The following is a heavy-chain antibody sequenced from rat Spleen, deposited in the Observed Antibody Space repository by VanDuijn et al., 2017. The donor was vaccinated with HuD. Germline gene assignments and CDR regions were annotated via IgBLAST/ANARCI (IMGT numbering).Heavy chain of an antibody. J-gene: IGHJ2*01. CDR3: AKFYYYDGPYYYDY. CDR2: IDNTGTP. Sequence: EVQLQESGPGLVKPSQSLSLTCSVTAYSIKSSYRWNWIRKFPGNKLEWMGYIDNTGTPNYNPSLRGRISITRDTSKNQFFLLVKSVTTEDTATYFCAKFYYYDGPYYYDYWGQGIMVTVSS. CDR1: AYSIKSSYR. V-gene: IGHV3-3*01. D-gene: IGHD1-12*02.